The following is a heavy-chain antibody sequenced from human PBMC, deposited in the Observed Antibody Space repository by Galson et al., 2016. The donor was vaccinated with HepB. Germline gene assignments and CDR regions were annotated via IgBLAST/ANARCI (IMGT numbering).Heavy chain of an antibody. D-gene: IGHD6-19*01. J-gene: IGHJ4*02. CDR1: GFNSRNFA. Sequence: SLRLSCAASGFNSRNFAMSWVRQAAGKGLEWVASVNNGGNTYDTDSVKGRFIVSRDNSQNTLDLQLNSLRAEDTAVYYCAKDHPSSGWPTFDHWGPGTLVTVSS. CDR2: VNNGGNT. CDR3: AKDHPSSGWPTFDH. V-gene: IGHV3-23*01.